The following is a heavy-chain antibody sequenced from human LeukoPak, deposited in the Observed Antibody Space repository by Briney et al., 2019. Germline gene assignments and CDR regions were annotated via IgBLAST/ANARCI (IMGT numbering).Heavy chain of an antibody. Sequence: GGSLRLSCAASGFTFSNAWMNWVRQAPGKGLEWVGRIKSKTDGGTTDYAAPVKGRFTISRDDSKNTLYLQMNSLKTEDTAVYYCTTGEYSGYDLSFDYWGQGTLVTVSS. CDR2: IKSKTDGGTT. J-gene: IGHJ4*02. V-gene: IGHV3-15*07. D-gene: IGHD5-12*01. CDR3: TTGEYSGYDLSFDY. CDR1: GFTFSNAW.